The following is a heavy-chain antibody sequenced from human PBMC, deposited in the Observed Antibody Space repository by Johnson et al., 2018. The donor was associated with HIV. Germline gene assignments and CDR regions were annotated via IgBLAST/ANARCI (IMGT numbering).Heavy chain of an antibody. D-gene: IGHD6-13*01. J-gene: IGHJ3*02. Sequence: VQLVESGGGVVQPGGSLRLSCAASGFTFSSYGMHWVRHAPGTGLEWGAFIRYDGSNKYYADSVQGRVTISRDNSKNTLYLQMNSLRAEDTAVYYCAKVRRGSSWYIAFDIWGQGTMVTVSS. CDR3: AKVRRGSSWYIAFDI. CDR2: IRYDGSNK. V-gene: IGHV3-30*02. CDR1: GFTFSSYG.